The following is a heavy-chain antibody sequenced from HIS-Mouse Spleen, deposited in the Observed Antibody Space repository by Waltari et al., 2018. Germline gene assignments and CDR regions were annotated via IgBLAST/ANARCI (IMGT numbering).Heavy chain of an antibody. Sequence: QLQLPESGPGLVKPSETLSLTCTVTGGSIRISSYYWGWIRQPPGKGLEWIGSIYYSGSTYYNPSLKSRVTISVDTSKNQFSLKLSSVTAADTAVYYCAREIPYSSSWYDWYFDLWGRGTLVTVSS. V-gene: IGHV4-39*07. J-gene: IGHJ2*01. CDR3: AREIPYSSSWYDWYFDL. CDR1: GGSIRISSYY. D-gene: IGHD6-13*01. CDR2: IYYSGST.